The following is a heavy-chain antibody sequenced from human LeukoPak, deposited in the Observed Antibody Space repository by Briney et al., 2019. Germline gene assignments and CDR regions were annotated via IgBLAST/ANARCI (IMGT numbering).Heavy chain of an antibody. J-gene: IGHJ5*02. Sequence: GRSLTLSCAASGFTFSSYWMSWVRQAPGNGLEWVANIKQDGSENYYVESVQGRFTISRDNAKNSLYLQMNSLRAEDTAVYYCARESRYQLKDPWGQGTLVTVSS. CDR1: GFTFSSYW. D-gene: IGHD2-2*01. CDR3: ARESRYQLKDP. V-gene: IGHV3-7*01. CDR2: IKQDGSEN.